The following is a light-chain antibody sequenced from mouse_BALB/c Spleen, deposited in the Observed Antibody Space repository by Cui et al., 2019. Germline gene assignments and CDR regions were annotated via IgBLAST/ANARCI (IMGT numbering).Light chain of an antibody. CDR3: QQYNSYLPPLT. V-gene: IGKV6-15*01. CDR2: SAS. Sequence: DIVMTQSQKFMSTSVGDRVSVTCKASQNVGTNVAWYQQKPGQSPKALIYSASYRYSGVPDRFTGSGSGTDFTLTISNVQSEDLAEYFCQQYNSYLPPLTFGAGTKLELK. J-gene: IGKJ5*01. CDR1: QNVGTN.